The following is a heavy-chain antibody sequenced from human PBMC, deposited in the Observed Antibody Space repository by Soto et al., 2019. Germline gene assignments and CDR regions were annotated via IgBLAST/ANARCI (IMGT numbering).Heavy chain of an antibody. D-gene: IGHD3-3*01. CDR3: ARDDFLGASGYVGRYGMDV. CDR1: GYTVTSYG. CDR2: ISDSNGNT. J-gene: IGHJ6*02. Sequence: QVQLVQSGAEVKKPGASVKVSCKASGYTVTSYGISWGRQAPGQGFERMGVISDSNGNTNYAQKLQGRVTMTTDTSTSTAYMELRSLRSDDTAVYYCARDDFLGASGYVGRYGMDVWGQGTTVTVSS. V-gene: IGHV1-18*01.